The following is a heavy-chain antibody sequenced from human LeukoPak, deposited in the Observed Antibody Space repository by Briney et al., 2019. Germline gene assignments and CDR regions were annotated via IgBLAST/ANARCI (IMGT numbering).Heavy chain of an antibody. CDR1: GFTFTSSA. Sequence: SVKVSCKASGFTFTSSAMQWVRQARGQRLEWIGWIVVGSGNTNYAQKFQERVTITRDMSTSTAYMELSSLRSEDTAVYYCAAAKPHDYGDYALDAFDIWGQGTMVTVSS. CDR2: IVVGSGNT. V-gene: IGHV1-58*02. J-gene: IGHJ3*02. CDR3: AAAKPHDYGDYALDAFDI. D-gene: IGHD4-17*01.